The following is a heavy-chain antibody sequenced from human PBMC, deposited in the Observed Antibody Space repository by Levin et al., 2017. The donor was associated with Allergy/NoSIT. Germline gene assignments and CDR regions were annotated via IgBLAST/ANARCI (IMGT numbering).Heavy chain of an antibody. CDR3: AGSTALTNYYMDV. CDR1: GGTFSSYA. CDR2: IIPILGIA. J-gene: IGHJ6*03. Sequence: SVKVSCKASGGTFSSYAISWVRQAPGQGLEWMGRIIPILGIANYAQKFQGRVTITADKSTSTAYMELSSLRSEDTAVYYCAGSTALTNYYMDVWGKGTTVTVSS. V-gene: IGHV1-69*04. D-gene: IGHD3-9*01.